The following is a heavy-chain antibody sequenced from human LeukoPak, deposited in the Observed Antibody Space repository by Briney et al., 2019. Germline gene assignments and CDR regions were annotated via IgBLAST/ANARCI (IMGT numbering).Heavy chain of an antibody. CDR2: IYHSRYT. Sequence: PSETLSLTCAVHGVSLSGNYWSWIRQSPEKGLEWIGEIYHSRYTTYNPSLKSRVTISADTSENQLPLRLTSVTAADTALYYCARIRCSPTDNTCYNYWGQATLVTVSS. J-gene: IGHJ4*02. V-gene: IGHV4-34*01. CDR1: GVSLSGNY. CDR3: ARIRCSPTDNTCYNY. D-gene: IGHD2/OR15-2a*01.